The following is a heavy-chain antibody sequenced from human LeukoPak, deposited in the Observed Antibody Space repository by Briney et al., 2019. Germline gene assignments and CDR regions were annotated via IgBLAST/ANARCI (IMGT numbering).Heavy chain of an antibody. V-gene: IGHV3-30*03. D-gene: IGHD6-13*01. CDR1: GSTFSSYG. Sequence: GGSLRLSCAASGSTFSSYGMHWVRQAPGKGLEWVAVISYDGIDKYYADSVKGRFTISRDNSKNTLYLQMNSLRAEDTAVYYCARETAAATPAPFDYWGQGTLVTVSS. J-gene: IGHJ4*02. CDR3: ARETAAATPAPFDY. CDR2: ISYDGIDK.